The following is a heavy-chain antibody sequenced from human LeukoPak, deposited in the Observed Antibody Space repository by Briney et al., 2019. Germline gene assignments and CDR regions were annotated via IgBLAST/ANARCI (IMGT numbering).Heavy chain of an antibody. CDR1: GGPISSYY. Sequence: QPSETLSLTCTVSGGPISSYYWSWIRQPPGKGLEWIGYIYYSGSTNYNPSLKSRVTISVDTSKNQFSLKLSSVTAADTAVYYCARDPSFDYWGQGTLVTVSS. V-gene: IGHV4-59*01. CDR2: IYYSGST. CDR3: ARDPSFDY. J-gene: IGHJ4*02.